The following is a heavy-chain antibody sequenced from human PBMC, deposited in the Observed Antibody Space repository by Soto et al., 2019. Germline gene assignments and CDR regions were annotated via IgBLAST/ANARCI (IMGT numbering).Heavy chain of an antibody. V-gene: IGHV3-30*03. CDR1: GFTFSSYG. Sequence: VQLVESGGGVVQPGRSLRLSCAASGFTFSSYGMNWVRQAPGKGLEWVALISYDGITKYYADSVKGRFTISRDNAKNTQYLRMNSLRPEDTAVYYCARGLDIVLVPGTIGPYYYYGVDVWGQGTTVTVSS. CDR2: ISYDGITK. J-gene: IGHJ6*02. CDR3: ARGLDIVLVPGTIGPYYYYGVDV. D-gene: IGHD2-2*03.